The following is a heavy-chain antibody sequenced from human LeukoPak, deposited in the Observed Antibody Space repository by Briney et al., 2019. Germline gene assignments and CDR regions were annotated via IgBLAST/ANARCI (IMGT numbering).Heavy chain of an antibody. CDR1: GYSFTTYW. J-gene: IGHJ3*02. D-gene: IGHD2-15*01. V-gene: IGHV5-51*01. CDR3: ARRGYCSGGSCFPAAFDI. Sequence: GESLKISCKGSGYSFTTYWIGWVRQMPGKGLGWMGIIFPGDSDTRYSPSFQGQVTVSADKSISTAYLQWSSLKASDTAMYYCARRGYCSGGSCFPAAFDIWGQGTMVTVSS. CDR2: IFPGDSDT.